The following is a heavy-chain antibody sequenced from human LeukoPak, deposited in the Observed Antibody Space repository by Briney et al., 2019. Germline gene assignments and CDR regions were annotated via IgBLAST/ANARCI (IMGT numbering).Heavy chain of an antibody. CDR1: GYTLTELS. D-gene: IGHD4-23*01. Sequence: ASVKVSCKVSGYTLTELSMHWGRQAPGKGLGWMGGFDPEDGETIYAQKFQGRVTMTEDTSTDTAYMELSSLRSEDTAVYYCATWATVVTHYFDYWGQGTLVTVSS. J-gene: IGHJ4*02. CDR2: FDPEDGET. CDR3: ATWATVVTHYFDY. V-gene: IGHV1-24*01.